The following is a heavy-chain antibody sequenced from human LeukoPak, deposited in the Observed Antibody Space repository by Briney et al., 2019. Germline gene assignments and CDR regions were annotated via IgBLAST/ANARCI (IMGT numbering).Heavy chain of an antibody. CDR3: AREGNYYDSSGYYGGVDY. CDR2: IIPIFGTA. J-gene: IGHJ4*02. Sequence: GAAVKVSCKASGGTFSSYAISWVRQAPGQGLEWMGGIIPIFGTANYAQKFQGRVTITADEYTSTAYVELSSMRSEETAVYYCAREGNYYDSSGYYGGVDYWGQGTLVTVSS. D-gene: IGHD3-22*01. CDR1: GGTFSSYA. V-gene: IGHV1-69*13.